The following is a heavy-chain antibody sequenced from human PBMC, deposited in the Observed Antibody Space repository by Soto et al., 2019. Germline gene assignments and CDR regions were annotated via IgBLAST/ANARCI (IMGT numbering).Heavy chain of an antibody. D-gene: IGHD3-9*01. Sequence: EVQLLESGGGLVQPGGSLRLSCAASGFTFSSYAMSWVRQAPGKGLEWVSAISGSGGSTYYADSVKGRFTISRDNSKXTLYLQMNSLRAEDTAVYYCAKDSSYYDILTGYYWGQGTLVTVSS. J-gene: IGHJ4*02. CDR1: GFTFSSYA. CDR2: ISGSGGST. V-gene: IGHV3-23*01. CDR3: AKDSSYYDILTGYY.